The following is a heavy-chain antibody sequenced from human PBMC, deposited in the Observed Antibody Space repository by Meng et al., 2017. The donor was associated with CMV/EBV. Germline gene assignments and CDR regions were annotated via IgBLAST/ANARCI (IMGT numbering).Heavy chain of an antibody. D-gene: IGHD1-14*01. Sequence: QLQESGPGTVKPSQTLSPTCTFSGGFTSGGDYYWSWIRQPPGKGLEWIGYIYYSGSTYYNPSLKSRVTISVDTSKNQFSLKLSSVTAADTAVYYCARVTSRVAGAFDYWGQGTLVTVSS. CDR1: GGFTSGGDYY. CDR2: IYYSGST. V-gene: IGHV4-30-4*08. CDR3: ARVTSRVAGAFDY. J-gene: IGHJ4*02.